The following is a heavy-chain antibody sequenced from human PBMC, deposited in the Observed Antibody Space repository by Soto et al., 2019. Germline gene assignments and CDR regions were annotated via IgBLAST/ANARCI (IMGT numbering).Heavy chain of an antibody. J-gene: IGHJ6*02. CDR3: ARGNYDILTGYYYYYGMGV. CDR1: GYTFTGYY. CDR2: INPNSGGT. D-gene: IGHD3-9*01. Sequence: GASVKVSCKASGYTFTGYYMHWVRQAPGQGLEWMGWINPNSGGTNYAQKFQGWVTMTRDTSISTAYMELSRLRSDDTAVYYCARGNYDILTGYYYYYGMGVWGQGTTVTVSS. V-gene: IGHV1-2*04.